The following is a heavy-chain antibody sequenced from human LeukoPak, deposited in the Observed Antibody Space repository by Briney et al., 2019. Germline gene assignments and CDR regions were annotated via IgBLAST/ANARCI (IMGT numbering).Heavy chain of an antibody. J-gene: IGHJ4*02. CDR2: IKQDGSEK. CDR1: GFTFSSYG. Sequence: GGSLRLSCAASGFTFSSYGMHWVRQAPGKGLEWVANIKQDGSEKYYVDSVKGRFTISRDNAKNSLYLQMNSLRAEDTAVYYCARGDYYDSSGSFDYWGQGTLVTVSS. V-gene: IGHV3-7*01. D-gene: IGHD3-22*01. CDR3: ARGDYYDSSGSFDY.